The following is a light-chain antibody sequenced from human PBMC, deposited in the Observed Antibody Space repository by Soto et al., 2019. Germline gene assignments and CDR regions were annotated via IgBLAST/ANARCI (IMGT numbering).Light chain of an antibody. CDR3: QQSYSTPIT. J-gene: IGKJ5*01. CDR2: AAS. V-gene: IGKV1-39*01. CDR1: QSISTY. Sequence: DIQMTQSPSSLSASVGDRVTITCRASQSISTYLNWYQQKPGKAPKLLISAASSLQSGVPSRFSGSGSGTDFTLTISSLQPEDFATYYSQQSYSTPITFGQGTRLEIK.